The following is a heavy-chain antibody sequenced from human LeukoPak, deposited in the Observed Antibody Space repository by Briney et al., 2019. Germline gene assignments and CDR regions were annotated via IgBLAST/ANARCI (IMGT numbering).Heavy chain of an antibody. D-gene: IGHD6-19*01. CDR1: GGTFSSYA. CDR2: IIPILGIA. J-gene: IGHJ5*02. CDR3: ARVITNSGWYNWFDP. V-gene: IGHV1-69*04. Sequence: SVKVSCKASGGTFSSYAISWVRQAPGQGLEWMGRIIPILGIANYAQKFQGRVTITADKSTSTAYMELSSLRSEDTAVYYCARVITNSGWYNWFDPWGQGTLVTVSS.